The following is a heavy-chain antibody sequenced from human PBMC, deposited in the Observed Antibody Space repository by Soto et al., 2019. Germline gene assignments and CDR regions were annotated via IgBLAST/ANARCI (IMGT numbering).Heavy chain of an antibody. CDR2: ISGDGATI. Sequence: RLSCAASGFRFSDVYMTWIRQAPGKGLEWVSKISGDGATIYYADSVKGRFTVSRDNARNSVYLQMNSLRADDTAVYYCASDPYYYASGFWGQGTLVTVSS. CDR3: ASDPYYYASGF. CDR1: GFRFSDVY. J-gene: IGHJ4*02. D-gene: IGHD3-10*01. V-gene: IGHV3-11*01.